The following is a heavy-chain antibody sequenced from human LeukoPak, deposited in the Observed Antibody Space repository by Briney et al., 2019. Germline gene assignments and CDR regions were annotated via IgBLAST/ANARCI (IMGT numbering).Heavy chain of an antibody. Sequence: SETLSLTCTVSGGSISSSSYYWGWIRQPPGKGLEWIGSIYYSGSTYYNPSLKSRVTISVDTSKNQFSLKLSSVTAADTAVYYCARKIYGSENYIDSWGQGTLVTVSS. V-gene: IGHV4-39*07. D-gene: IGHD3-10*01. CDR2: IYYSGST. J-gene: IGHJ4*02. CDR3: ARKIYGSENYIDS. CDR1: GGSISSSSYY.